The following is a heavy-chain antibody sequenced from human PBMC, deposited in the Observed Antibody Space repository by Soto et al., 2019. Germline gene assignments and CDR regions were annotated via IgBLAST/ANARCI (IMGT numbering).Heavy chain of an antibody. CDR2: ISSRGTLS. D-gene: IGHD1-26*01. J-gene: IGHJ5*01. Sequence: QVQLVESGGGLVKPGGSLRLSCAASGFTFSDYYMSWIRQAPGKGLQWVSYISSRGTLSDYADSVKGRFTISRDNAQKSLSLQMDSLRDEDTAVYYGARLGGDYSRKWSWFDSWGQGTQVIVSS. V-gene: IGHV3-11*01. CDR3: ARLGGDYSRKWSWFDS. CDR1: GFTFSDYY.